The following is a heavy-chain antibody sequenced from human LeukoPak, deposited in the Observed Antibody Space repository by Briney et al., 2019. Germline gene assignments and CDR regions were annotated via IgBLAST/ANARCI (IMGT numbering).Heavy chain of an antibody. CDR1: GYTFTGYY. D-gene: IGHD3-22*01. J-gene: IGHJ4*02. CDR2: INPNSGGT. Sequence: GASVKVSCKASGYTFTGYYMHWVRQAPGQGLEWMGWINPNSGGTNYAQKFQGRVTMTRDTSISTAYMELSRLRSDDTAVYYCARDWYYYDSSGYYPVYWGQGTLVTVSS. CDR3: ARDWYYYDSSGYYPVY. V-gene: IGHV1-2*02.